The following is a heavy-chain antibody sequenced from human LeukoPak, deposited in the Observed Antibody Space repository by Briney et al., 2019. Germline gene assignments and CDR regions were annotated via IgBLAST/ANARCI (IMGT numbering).Heavy chain of an antibody. V-gene: IGHV1-69*05. Sequence: ASVKVSCKAYGGTFSSYAISRVRQAPGQGLEWMGGIIPIFGTANYAQKFQGRVTITTDESTSTAYMELSSLRSEDTAVYYCASSYRRAHAFDIWGQGTMVTVSS. CDR3: ASSYRRAHAFDI. J-gene: IGHJ3*02. CDR1: GGTFSSYA. D-gene: IGHD3-16*01. CDR2: IIPIFGTA.